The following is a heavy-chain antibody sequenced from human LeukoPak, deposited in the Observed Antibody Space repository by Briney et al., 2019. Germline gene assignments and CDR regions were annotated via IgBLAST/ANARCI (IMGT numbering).Heavy chain of an antibody. CDR2: ISSGSSHI. CDR1: GFSFSDYN. D-gene: IGHD6-19*01. CDR3: ARDREQWLVRRFDY. Sequence: GGSLRLSCAASGFSFSDYNMNWVRQAPGKGLEWVSSISSGSSHIYYADSVKGRFTISRDNAKNSLYLQMNSLRAEDTAVYYCARDREQWLVRRFDYWGQGTLVTVSS. V-gene: IGHV3-21*06. J-gene: IGHJ4*02.